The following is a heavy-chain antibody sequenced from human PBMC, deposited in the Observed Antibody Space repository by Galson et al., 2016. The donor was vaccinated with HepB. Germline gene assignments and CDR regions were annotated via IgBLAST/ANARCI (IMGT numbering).Heavy chain of an antibody. D-gene: IGHD6-6*01. V-gene: IGHV1-69*01. CDR3: ARERPGIGARFAH. J-gene: IGHJ4*02. Sequence: QSGAEVKKPGESLKISCKASGGTFSTYTTSWLRQAPGQGPEWMGGFIPIFGAGKYAQKFEGRVTMTADESTSTAYMELRSLSSDDTAVYYCARERPGIGARFAHWGQGTLVTVSS. CDR1: GGTFSTYT. CDR2: FIPIFGAG.